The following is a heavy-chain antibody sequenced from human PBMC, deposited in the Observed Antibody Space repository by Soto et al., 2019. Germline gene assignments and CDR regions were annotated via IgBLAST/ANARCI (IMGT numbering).Heavy chain of an antibody. V-gene: IGHV1-69*02. Sequence: SVKVSCKASGGTFSSYTISWVRQAPGQGLEWMGRIIPILGIANYAQKFQGRVTITADKSTNTAYMELSSLRSEDTAVYYCALPMPLGWQENYSDYWGQGTLVTVSS. J-gene: IGHJ4*02. CDR1: GGTFSSYT. CDR2: IIPILGIA. CDR3: ALPMPLGWQENYSDY. D-gene: IGHD7-27*01.